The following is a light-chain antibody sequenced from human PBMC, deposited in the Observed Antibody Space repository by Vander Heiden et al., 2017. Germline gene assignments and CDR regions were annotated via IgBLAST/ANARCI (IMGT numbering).Light chain of an antibody. CDR2: SNT. CDR3: QSYDSSLLGV. CDR1: NSNIGAGYD. Sequence: QSVLTQPPSVSGAPGQRVTISCTGSNSNIGAGYDVHWYQQLPGTAPKLLIYSNTNRPSGVPDRFSGSKSGTSASLAITGLQAEDEADYYCQSYDSSLLGVFGGGTKLTVL. J-gene: IGLJ2*01. V-gene: IGLV1-40*01.